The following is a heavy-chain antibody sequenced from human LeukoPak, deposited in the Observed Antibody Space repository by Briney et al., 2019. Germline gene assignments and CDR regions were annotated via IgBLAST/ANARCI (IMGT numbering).Heavy chain of an antibody. V-gene: IGHV3-21*01. J-gene: IGHJ4*02. CDR3: AREEGWYYYDSSGYRYFDY. Sequence: MTGGSLRLSCAASGFTFSSYSMNWVRQAPEKVLEWVSSISSSSSYIYYADSVKGGFTISRDNAKNSLYLQMNSLRAEDTAVYYCAREEGWYYYDSSGYRYFDYWGQGTLVTVSS. D-gene: IGHD3-22*01. CDR1: GFTFSSYS. CDR2: ISSSSSYI.